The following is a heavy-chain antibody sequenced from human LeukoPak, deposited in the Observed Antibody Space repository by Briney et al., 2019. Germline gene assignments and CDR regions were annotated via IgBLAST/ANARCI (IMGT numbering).Heavy chain of an antibody. D-gene: IGHD3-22*01. CDR1: GYTFTSYG. J-gene: IGHJ2*01. V-gene: IGHV1-18*01. CDR2: ISAYNGNT. Sequence: ASVKVSCKASGYTFTSYGISWVRQAPGQGLEWMGWISAYNGNTNYAQKLQGRVTMTTDTSTSTACMELRSLRSDDTAVYYCARLYYYDSSGYGWYFDLWGRGTLVTVSS. CDR3: ARLYYYDSSGYGWYFDL.